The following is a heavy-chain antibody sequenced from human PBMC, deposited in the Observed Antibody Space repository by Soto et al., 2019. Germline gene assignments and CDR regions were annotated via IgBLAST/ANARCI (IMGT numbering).Heavy chain of an antibody. CDR2: IYYSGST. CDR3: ARQVPAETTGIDY. CDR1: GGSISSSSYY. V-gene: IGHV4-39*01. J-gene: IGHJ4*02. Sequence: TSETLSLTCTVSGGSISSSSYYWGWIRQPPGKGLEWIGSIYYSGSTYYNPSLKSRVTISVDTSKNQFSLKLSSVTAADTAVYYCARQVPAETTGIDYWGQGTLVTVSS. D-gene: IGHD4-17*01.